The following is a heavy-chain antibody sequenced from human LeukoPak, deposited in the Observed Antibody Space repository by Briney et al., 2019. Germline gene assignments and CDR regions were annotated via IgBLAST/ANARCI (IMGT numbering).Heavy chain of an antibody. V-gene: IGHV4-34*01. D-gene: IGHD1-26*01. Sequence: SETLSLTCAVYGGSFSGYYWSWIRQPPGKGLEWIGEINHSGSTNYNPSLKSRVTISVDTSKNQFSLRLSSVTAADAAVYYCVRDRELNYWGQGTLVTVSS. CDR2: INHSGST. CDR1: GGSFSGYY. J-gene: IGHJ4*02. CDR3: VRDRELNY.